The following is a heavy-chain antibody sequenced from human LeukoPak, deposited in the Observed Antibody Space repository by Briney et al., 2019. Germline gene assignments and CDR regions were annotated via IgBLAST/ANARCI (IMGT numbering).Heavy chain of an antibody. J-gene: IGHJ4*02. V-gene: IGHV3-23*01. CDR1: GFTFSSFS. D-gene: IGHD1-26*01. Sequence: GGSLRLSCATSGFTFSSFSMNWVRQAPGKGLEWVSTLSTSGASTYYADSVKGRFTISRDNSQNTLYLQMNSLRAEDTAVYYCAKDSPVATRWGQGTLVTVSS. CDR3: AKDSPVATR. CDR2: LSTSGAST.